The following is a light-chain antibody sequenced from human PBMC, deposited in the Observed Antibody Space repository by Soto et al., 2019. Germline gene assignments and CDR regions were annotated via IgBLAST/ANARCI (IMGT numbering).Light chain of an antibody. CDR2: KAS. Sequence: DIQMTQSPSTLSASVGDRVTITCRASQSISSWLDWYKQKPGKAPKXXSDKASNLERGVPSRVSGSGSGTEVTLTISSLQPDDVATEDCQQLNSFPITFGQGTRLE. CDR3: QQLNSFPIT. CDR1: QSISSW. V-gene: IGKV1-5*03. J-gene: IGKJ5*01.